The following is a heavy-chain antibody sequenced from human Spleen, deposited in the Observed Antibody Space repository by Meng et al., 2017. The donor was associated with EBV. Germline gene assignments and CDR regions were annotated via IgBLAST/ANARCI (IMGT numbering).Heavy chain of an antibody. CDR2: IHHGGST. CDR1: CRSLSDYY. V-gene: IGHV4-34*02. CDR3: ARGLHSIGVAHFDP. D-gene: IGHD6-19*01. J-gene: IGHJ5*02. Sequence: VNLLHCGSARLKLSRTLSLTCGVHCRSLSDYYWTCIRQAPRKGLEWIGDIHHGGSTHYNPSLERRVIISVDTSQNQFSLKLNSMTAADTAVYYCARGLHSIGVAHFDPWGQGTLVTVSS.